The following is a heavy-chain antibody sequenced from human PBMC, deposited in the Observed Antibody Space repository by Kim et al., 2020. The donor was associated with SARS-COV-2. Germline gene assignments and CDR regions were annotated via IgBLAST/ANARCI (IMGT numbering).Heavy chain of an antibody. D-gene: IGHD4-17*01. CDR1: GYSFTSYW. J-gene: IGHJ6*02. V-gene: IGHV5-51*01. CDR3: ARRGDHRQNSPNYYYYYGMDV. Sequence: GESLKISCKGSGYSFTSYWIGWVRQMPGKGLEWMGIIYPGDSDTRYSPSFQGQVTISADKSISTAYLQWSSLKASDTAMYYCARRGDHRQNSPNYYYYYGMDVWGQGTTVTVSS. CDR2: IYPGDSDT.